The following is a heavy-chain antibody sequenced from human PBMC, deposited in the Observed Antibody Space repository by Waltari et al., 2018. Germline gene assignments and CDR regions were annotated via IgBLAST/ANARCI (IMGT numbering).Heavy chain of an antibody. CDR2: INPNRGGK. V-gene: IGHV1-2*06. Sequence: QVQLVQSGAEVKKPGASVKVSCKASGYTFTGYYMHWVRQAPGQGLEWMGRINPNRGGKNYAQKFQGRVTMTRDTSISTAYMELSRLRSDDTAVYYCATIQSPLFDYWGQGTLVTVSS. CDR1: GYTFTGYY. J-gene: IGHJ4*02. CDR3: ATIQSPLFDY.